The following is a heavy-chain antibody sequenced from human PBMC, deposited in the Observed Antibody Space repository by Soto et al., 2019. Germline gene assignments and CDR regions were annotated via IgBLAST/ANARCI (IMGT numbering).Heavy chain of an antibody. Sequence: PSETLSLTCTVSGGSISSGGYYWSWIRQHPGEGLEWIGYIYYSGSTYYNPSLKSRVTISVDTSKNQFSLKLSSVTAADTAVYYCARVDYGDNWFDPWGQGTLVTVSS. D-gene: IGHD3-16*01. J-gene: IGHJ5*02. CDR3: ARVDYGDNWFDP. V-gene: IGHV4-31*03. CDR2: IYYSGST. CDR1: GGSISSGGYY.